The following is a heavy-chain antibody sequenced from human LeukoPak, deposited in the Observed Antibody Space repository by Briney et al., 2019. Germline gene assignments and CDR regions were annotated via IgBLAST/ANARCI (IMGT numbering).Heavy chain of an antibody. Sequence: GGTLRLSCAASGFTFSSYGTSWVRQAPGKGLEWVSAISGSGRNTYYADSVKGRFTISRDNSKNTVHLQMNSLRAEDTATYYCARRAGDYSHPYDYWGQGTLVTVSS. CDR2: ISGSGRNT. J-gene: IGHJ4*02. V-gene: IGHV3-23*01. D-gene: IGHD3-22*01. CDR1: GFTFSSYG. CDR3: ARRAGDYSHPYDY.